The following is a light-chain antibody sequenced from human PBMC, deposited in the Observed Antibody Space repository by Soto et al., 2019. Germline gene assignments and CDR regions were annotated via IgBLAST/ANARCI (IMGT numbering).Light chain of an antibody. Sequence: QSALTQPASVSGSPGQSVTISCTGSSSDVGRYNFVSWYQHHPGKAPQLMIYEVTNRPSGVSTRFSGSKSGNTASLTISGLQAEDEADFYCSSYTTSGTLVFGGGTKVTVL. V-gene: IGLV2-14*01. CDR1: SSDVGRYNF. CDR3: SSYTTSGTLV. CDR2: EVT. J-gene: IGLJ3*02.